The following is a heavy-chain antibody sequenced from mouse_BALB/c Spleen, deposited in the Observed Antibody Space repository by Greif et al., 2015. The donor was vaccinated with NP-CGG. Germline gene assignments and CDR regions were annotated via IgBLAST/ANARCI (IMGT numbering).Heavy chain of an antibody. CDR1: GYTFTSYY. CDR3: TRYRRGAFDY. J-gene: IGHJ2*01. CDR2: INPSNGGT. Sequence: VQLQQSGAELVKPGASVKLSCKASGYTFTSYYMYWVKQRPGQGLEWIGEINPSNGGTNFNEKFKSKATLTVDKSSSTAYMQLSSLTSEDSAVYYCTRYRRGAFDYWGQGTTLTVSS. V-gene: IGHV1S81*02.